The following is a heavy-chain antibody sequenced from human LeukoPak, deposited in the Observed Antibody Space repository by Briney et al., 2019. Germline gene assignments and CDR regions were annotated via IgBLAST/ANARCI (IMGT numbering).Heavy chain of an antibody. CDR2: ISGSGGST. CDR1: GFTFSSYA. J-gene: IGHJ3*02. D-gene: IGHD3-22*01. V-gene: IGHV3-23*01. CDR3: AKAWGVVVIIDAFDI. Sequence: GGSLRLSCAASGFTFSSYAMSWVRQAPGKGLEWVSAISGSGGSTYYADSVKGGFTISRDNSKNTLYLQMNSLRAEDTAVYYCAKAWGVVVIIDAFDIWGQGTMVTVSS.